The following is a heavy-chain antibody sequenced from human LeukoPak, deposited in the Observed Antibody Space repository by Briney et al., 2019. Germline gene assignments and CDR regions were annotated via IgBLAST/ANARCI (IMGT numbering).Heavy chain of an antibody. Sequence: PGGSLRLSCAASRFTFDDYAMHWVRQAPGKGLEWVSGISWNSGSIGYADSVKGRFTISRDNAKNSLYLQMNSLRAEDTALYYCAKDSSSWYSEFDYWGQGTLVTVSS. CDR2: ISWNSGSI. CDR3: AKDSSSWYSEFDY. J-gene: IGHJ4*02. CDR1: RFTFDDYA. V-gene: IGHV3-9*01. D-gene: IGHD6-13*01.